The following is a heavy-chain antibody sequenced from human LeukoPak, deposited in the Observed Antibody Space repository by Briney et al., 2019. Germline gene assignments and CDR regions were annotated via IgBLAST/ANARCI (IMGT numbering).Heavy chain of an antibody. CDR2: IIPIFGTA. Sequence: SVKVSCKASGGTFSSYAISWVRQAPGQGLEWMGGIIPIFGTANYAQKFQGRVTITADESTSTAYMELSSLRSEDTAVYYCARQTLTTVTTGYYGMDVWGQGTTVTVSS. J-gene: IGHJ6*02. V-gene: IGHV1-69*13. D-gene: IGHD4-11*01. CDR3: ARQTLTTVTTGYYGMDV. CDR1: GGTFSSYA.